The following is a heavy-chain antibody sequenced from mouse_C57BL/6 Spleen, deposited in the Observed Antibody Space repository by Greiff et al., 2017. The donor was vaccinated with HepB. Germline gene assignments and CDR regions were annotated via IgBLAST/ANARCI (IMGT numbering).Heavy chain of an antibody. CDR3: TREIWYQAWFAY. CDR2: ISSGGDYI. V-gene: IGHV5-9-1*02. J-gene: IGHJ3*01. CDR1: GFTFSSYA. Sequence: EVKLVESGEGLVKPGGSLKLSCAASGFTFSSYAMSWVRQTPEKRLEWVAYISSGGDYIYYADTVQGRFTIYRANARNTLYLQMSSLKSEDTAMYYCTREIWYQAWFAYWGQGTLVTVSA. D-gene: IGHD2-1*01.